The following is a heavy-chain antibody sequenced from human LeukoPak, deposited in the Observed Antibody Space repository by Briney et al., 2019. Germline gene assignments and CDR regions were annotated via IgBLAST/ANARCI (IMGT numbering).Heavy chain of an antibody. CDR3: ARVDEGRNGVTVGY. CDR1: GFMYSDYY. V-gene: IGHV3-11*06. Sequence: GGSLRLSCAASGFMYSDYYMTWIRQAPGKGLEWVSYISSSSGYTNYADSVKGRFTISRDNAKSSLYLQMNSLRAEDTAVYYCARVDEGRNGVTVGYWGQGTLVTVSS. CDR2: ISSSSGYT. D-gene: IGHD2-8*01. J-gene: IGHJ4*02.